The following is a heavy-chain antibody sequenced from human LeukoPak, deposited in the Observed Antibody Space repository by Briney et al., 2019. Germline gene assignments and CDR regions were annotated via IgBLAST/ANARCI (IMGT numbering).Heavy chain of an antibody. Sequence: SETLSLTCAVYGGSFSGYYWSWIRQPPGKGLEWSGEINHSGSTNYNPSLKSRVTISVDTSKNQFSLKLSSVTAADTAVYYCARWATGYYYDSSGYSVSRRFDYWGQGTLVTVSS. CDR1: GGSFSGYY. CDR2: INHSGST. V-gene: IGHV4-34*01. CDR3: ARWATGYYYDSSGYSVSRRFDY. J-gene: IGHJ4*02. D-gene: IGHD3-22*01.